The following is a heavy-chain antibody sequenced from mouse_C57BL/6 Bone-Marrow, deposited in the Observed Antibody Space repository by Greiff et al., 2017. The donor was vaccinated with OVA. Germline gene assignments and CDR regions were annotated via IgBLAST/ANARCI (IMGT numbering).Heavy chain of an antibody. V-gene: IGHV1-7*01. J-gene: IGHJ3*01. CDR3: ARGPFAY. CDR2: INPSSGTI. Sequence: QVQLQQSGAELAQPGASVKLSCKASGYTFTSYWMHWVKQRPGQGLEWIGYINPSSGTIKYNQKFKDKAPLTADKSSNTAYMQLSSLTYEDSAVYYCARGPFAYWGQGTLVTVSA. CDR1: GYTFTSYW.